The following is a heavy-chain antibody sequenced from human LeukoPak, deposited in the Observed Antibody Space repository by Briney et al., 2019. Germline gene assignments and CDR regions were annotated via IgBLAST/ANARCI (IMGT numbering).Heavy chain of an antibody. Sequence: GGSLRLSCAASGFTFSSYGMHWVRQAPGKGLEWVAFIRYDGSNKYYADSVKGRFTISRDNSKNTLYLQMNSLRAEDTAVYYCARDFRCSSTSCRGIDYGMDVWGQGTTVTVSS. V-gene: IGHV3-30*02. CDR3: ARDFRCSSTSCRGIDYGMDV. CDR1: GFTFSSYG. D-gene: IGHD2-2*01. CDR2: IRYDGSNK. J-gene: IGHJ6*02.